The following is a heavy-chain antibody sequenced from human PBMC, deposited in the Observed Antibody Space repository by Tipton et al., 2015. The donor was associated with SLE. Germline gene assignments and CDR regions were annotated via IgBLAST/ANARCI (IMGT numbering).Heavy chain of an antibody. CDR2: IKQDGSEK. D-gene: IGHD5/OR15-5a*01. CDR3: AELSTADAFDV. V-gene: IGHV3-7*01. CDR1: GFTVSSNY. Sequence: SLRLSCAASGFTVSSNYMSWVRQAPGKGLEWVANIKQDGSEKYYADSVKGRFTISRDNAKNSLYLQMNSLRAEDAALYYCAELSTADAFDVWGQGAMVIVSS. J-gene: IGHJ3*01.